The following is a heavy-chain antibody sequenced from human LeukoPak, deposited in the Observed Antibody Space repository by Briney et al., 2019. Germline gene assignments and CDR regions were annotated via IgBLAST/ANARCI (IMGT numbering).Heavy chain of an antibody. CDR1: GYTFTNYD. CDR3: ARARGYSYGYEDY. J-gene: IGHJ4*02. CDR2: MNPNSGNT. Sequence: ASVKVSCKASGYTFTNYDINWVRRATGQGLEWMGWMNPNSGNTGYAQKFQGRVTMTRNTSIRTAYMELSSLRSEDTAVYYCARARGYSYGYEDYWGQGTLVTVSS. D-gene: IGHD5-18*01. V-gene: IGHV1-8*01.